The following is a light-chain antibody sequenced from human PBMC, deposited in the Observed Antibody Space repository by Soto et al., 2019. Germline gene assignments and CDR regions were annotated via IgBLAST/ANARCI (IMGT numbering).Light chain of an antibody. J-gene: IGKJ2*01. Sequence: DIVMTQTPLSLSVTPGQPASISCKSSQSLLDTNGKTYLSWYLKKPGQPPQPLIYELSKSLSGVPDRRISSGGSRAFIRNISRVLDADVGVSYCIENFQHRYIFGRGTKLDIK. CDR2: ELS. CDR3: IENFQHRYI. CDR1: QSLLDTNGKTY. V-gene: IGKV2D-29*01.